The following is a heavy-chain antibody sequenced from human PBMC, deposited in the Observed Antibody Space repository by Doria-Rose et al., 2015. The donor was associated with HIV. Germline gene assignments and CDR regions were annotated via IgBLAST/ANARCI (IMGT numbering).Heavy chain of an antibody. CDR1: GVSLSSPGMG. D-gene: IGHD6-13*01. J-gene: IGHJ4*02. CDR3: ARIKSSRWYHKYYFDF. CDR2: IFSDDER. Sequence: QITLKESGPVLVRPTETLTLTCTVSGVSLSSPGMGVSWIRQPPGKALEWLANIFSDDERSYKTSLKSRLTISGGTSKSQVVLTMTDMDPVDTATYYCARIKSSRWYHKYYFDFWGQGTLVIVS. V-gene: IGHV2-26*01.